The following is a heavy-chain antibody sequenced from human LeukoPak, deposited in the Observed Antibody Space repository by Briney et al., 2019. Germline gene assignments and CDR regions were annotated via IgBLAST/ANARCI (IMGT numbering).Heavy chain of an antibody. D-gene: IGHD6-13*01. CDR3: AKDLRPGIAAAVHAGFDP. CDR2: ISWNSGSI. V-gene: IGHV3-9*01. CDR1: GFTFDDYA. Sequence: GGSLRLSCAASGFTFDDYAMHWVRQAPGKGLEWVSGISWNSGSIGYADSVKGRFTISRDNAKNSLYLQMNSLRAEDTALYYCAKDLRPGIAAAVHAGFDPWGQGTLVTVSS. J-gene: IGHJ5*02.